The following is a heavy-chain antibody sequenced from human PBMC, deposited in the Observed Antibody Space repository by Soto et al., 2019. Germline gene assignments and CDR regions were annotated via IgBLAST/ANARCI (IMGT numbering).Heavy chain of an antibody. CDR2: ISSGAAYI. CDR3: TRDEGGSYDSWFHP. D-gene: IGHD1-26*01. Sequence: PGGSLRLSCNFTFSMYSMNWVRQAPGKGLEWVASISSGAAYIKYAGSVQGRFTISRDNAKNTVSLQMSSLRVEDTVVYFCTRDEGGSYDSWFHPWGQGTQVTVSS. CDR1: FTFSMYS. J-gene: IGHJ5*02. V-gene: IGHV3-21*06.